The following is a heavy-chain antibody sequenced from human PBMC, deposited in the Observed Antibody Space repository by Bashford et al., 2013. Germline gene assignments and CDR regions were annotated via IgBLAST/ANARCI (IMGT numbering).Heavy chain of an antibody. J-gene: IGHJ6*02. CDR2: IYYSGST. CDR1: GDSISGGDYY. D-gene: IGHD1-7*01. V-gene: IGHV4-30-4*08. Sequence: SETLSLTCTVSGDSISGGDYYWSWIRQQPGKGLEWIGYIYYSGSTYYNPSLKSRVTISVDTSKNQFSLKLSSVTAADTAVYYCASRLGITGTILEDYYGMDVWGQGTTVTVSS. CDR3: ASRLGITGTILEDYYGMDV.